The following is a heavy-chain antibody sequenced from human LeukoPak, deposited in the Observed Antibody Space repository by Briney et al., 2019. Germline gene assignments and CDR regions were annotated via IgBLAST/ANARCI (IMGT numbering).Heavy chain of an antibody. CDR1: GFTFSNAW. CDR3: TTDPDTLRFLEWSDMDV. CDR2: IKSKTDGGTT. J-gene: IGHJ6*03. Sequence: GGSLRLSCAASGFTFSNAWMSWVRQAPGKGLEWVGRIKSKTDGGTTDYAAPVKGRFTISRDDSKNTLYLQMNSLKTEDTAVYYCTTDPDTLRFLEWSDMDVWGKGTTVTVSS. V-gene: IGHV3-15*01. D-gene: IGHD3-3*01.